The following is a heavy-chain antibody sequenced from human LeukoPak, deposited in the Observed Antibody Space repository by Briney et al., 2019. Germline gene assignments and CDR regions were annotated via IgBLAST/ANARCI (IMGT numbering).Heavy chain of an antibody. J-gene: IGHJ3*02. CDR2: INPNSGGT. CDR3: ASPGMTAAGTKAFDI. CDR1: GYTFTVYY. Sequence: ASVKVSFKASGYTFTVYYMHWVRQAPGQGLEWMGWINPNSGGTNYAQKFQGRVTMTRDTSISTAYMELSRLRSDDTAVYYCASPGMTAAGTKAFDIWGQGTMVTVSS. D-gene: IGHD6-13*01. V-gene: IGHV1-2*02.